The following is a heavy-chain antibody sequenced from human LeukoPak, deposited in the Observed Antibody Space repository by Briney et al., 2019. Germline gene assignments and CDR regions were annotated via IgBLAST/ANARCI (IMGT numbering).Heavy chain of an antibody. D-gene: IGHD3-22*01. J-gene: IGHJ3*02. CDR2: ISSSSSYI. CDR1: GFTFSSYS. CDR3: AKVISYYYDSSGYYFDAFDI. V-gene: IGHV3-21*04. Sequence: PGGSLRLSCSASGFTFSSYSMNWVRQAPGKGLEWVSSISSSSSYIYYADSVKGRFTISRDNAKNSLYLQINSLRAEDTAVYYCAKVISYYYDSSGYYFDAFDIWGQGTMVTVSS.